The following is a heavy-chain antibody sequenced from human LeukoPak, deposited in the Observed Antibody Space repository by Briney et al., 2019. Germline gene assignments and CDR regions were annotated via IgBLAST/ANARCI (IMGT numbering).Heavy chain of an antibody. CDR1: GGSISSYY. J-gene: IGHJ3*02. D-gene: IGHD3-3*01. CDR3: AREEPAHYDFWSGQDAFDI. Sequence: SETLSLTCTVSGGSISSYYWSWIRQPPGKGLEWIGYIYYSGSTNYNPSLKSRVTISVDTSKNQFSLKLSSVTAADTAVYYCAREEPAHYDFWSGQDAFDIWGQGTMVTVSS. CDR2: IYYSGST. V-gene: IGHV4-59*01.